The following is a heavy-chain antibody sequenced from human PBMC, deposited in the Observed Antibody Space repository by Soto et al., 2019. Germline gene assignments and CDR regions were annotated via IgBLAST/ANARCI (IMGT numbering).Heavy chain of an antibody. V-gene: IGHV1-18*01. CDR1: GYTFTSYG. Sequence: ASVKVSCKASGYTFTSYGICWVRQAPGQGLEWMGWISAYNGNTNYAQKLQGRVTMTTDTSTSTAYMELRSLRSDDTAVYYCARDPSDSSGYFQDYYGMDVWGQGTTVTVSS. CDR3: ARDPSDSSGYFQDYYGMDV. J-gene: IGHJ6*02. CDR2: ISAYNGNT. D-gene: IGHD3-22*01.